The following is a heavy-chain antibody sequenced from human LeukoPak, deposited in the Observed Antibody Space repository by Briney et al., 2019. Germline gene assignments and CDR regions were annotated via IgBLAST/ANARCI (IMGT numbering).Heavy chain of an antibody. J-gene: IGHJ5*01. CDR2: FHYTGSS. D-gene: IGHD2-8*01. V-gene: IGHV4-59*08. CDR1: GDSVSDFY. Sequence: SETLSLTCSVSGDSVSDFYWNWIRQSPGKGLEWIGNFHYTGSSNYNPSLGSRVTMSIDRSRKQFFLRLNSVTAADTAVYYCVLAPNSNWFDFWGQGTLVTVSS. CDR3: VLAPNSNWFDF.